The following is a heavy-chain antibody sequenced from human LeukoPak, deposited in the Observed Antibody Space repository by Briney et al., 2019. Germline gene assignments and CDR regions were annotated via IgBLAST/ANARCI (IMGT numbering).Heavy chain of an antibody. D-gene: IGHD3/OR15-3a*01. CDR2: VYSSGST. CDR1: GGAISGYY. J-gene: IGHJ4*02. Sequence: SDTLSLTCTVSGGAISGYYWSWIRQPAGKGLEWLGRVYSSGSTKYNPSLESRVTMSVDTSKNQFSLKLNFVTAADTAVYYCARVGSGYDFFDYWGQGTLHSVSS. CDR3: ARVGSGYDFFDY. V-gene: IGHV4-4*07.